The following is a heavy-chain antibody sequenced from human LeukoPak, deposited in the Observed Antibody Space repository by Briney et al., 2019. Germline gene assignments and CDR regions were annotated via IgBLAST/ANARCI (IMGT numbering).Heavy chain of an antibody. V-gene: IGHV4-34*01. CDR3: ARGRSAADYFLYY. Sequence: SETLSLTCAVYGGSFSGYYRSWIRQPPGKGLEWIGEINHSGSTNYNPSLKSRVTISVDTSKNQFSLKLSSVTAADTAVYYCARGRSAADYFLYYLGQGTLVTVSS. D-gene: IGHD6-13*01. CDR1: GGSFSGYY. CDR2: INHSGST. J-gene: IGHJ4*02.